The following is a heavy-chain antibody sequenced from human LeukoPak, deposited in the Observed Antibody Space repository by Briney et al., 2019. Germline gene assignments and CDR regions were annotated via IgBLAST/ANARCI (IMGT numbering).Heavy chain of an antibody. V-gene: IGHV4-34*01. CDR2: INHSGST. CDR3: ARGDYGGNLDY. D-gene: IGHD4-23*01. CDR1: GGSFSGYY. Sequence: SETLSLACAVYGGSFSGYYWSWIRQPPGKGLEWIGEINHSGSTNYNPSLKSRVTISVDTSKNQFSLKLSSVTAADTAVYYCARGDYGGNLDYWGQGTLVTVSS. J-gene: IGHJ4*02.